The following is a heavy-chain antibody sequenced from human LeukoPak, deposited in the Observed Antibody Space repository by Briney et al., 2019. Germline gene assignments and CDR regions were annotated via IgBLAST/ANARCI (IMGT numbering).Heavy chain of an antibody. V-gene: IGHV3-30-3*01. CDR2: ISYDGGNK. CDR1: GFMFNNYA. CDR3: ARDGDNHYDSSGFYMFYFDY. J-gene: IGHJ4*02. D-gene: IGHD3-22*01. Sequence: GGSLRLSCAASGFMFNNYAMNWVRQAPGKGLEWVAVISYDGGNKYYADSVKGRFTISRDNSKNTLYLQMNSLRAEDTAVYYCARDGDNHYDSSGFYMFYFDYWGQGTLVTVSS.